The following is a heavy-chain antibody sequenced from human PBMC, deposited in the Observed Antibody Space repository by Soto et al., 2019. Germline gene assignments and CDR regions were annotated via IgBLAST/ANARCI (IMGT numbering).Heavy chain of an antibody. D-gene: IGHD2-15*01. CDR2: IYYSGNT. Sequence: QLQLQESGPGLVKPSETLSLTCTVSGGSVSSGSYYWGWIRQPPGKGLEWIGSIYYSGNTYYNPSLKSRVTLSKDTSKNQFSLKLGSVTAADTARYYGARHVGGYYYYMDVWAKGPRSPSP. J-gene: IGHJ6*03. CDR3: ARHVGGYYYYMDV. CDR1: GGSVSSGSYY. V-gene: IGHV4-39*01.